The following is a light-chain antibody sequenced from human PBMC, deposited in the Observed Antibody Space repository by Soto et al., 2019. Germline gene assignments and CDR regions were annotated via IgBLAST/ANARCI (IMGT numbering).Light chain of an antibody. CDR3: QQFDSFSRT. J-gene: IGKJ1*01. Sequence: DFQMTQSPSVMSASIGEGVTITCRANESVSKWFAWYQQKPGKAPKLLIYNASNLQSGVPSRFSGSGSGTESTLTIRSLQSDDVATYYCQQFDSFSRTFGRGTKVDIK. CDR2: NAS. CDR1: ESVSKW. V-gene: IGKV1-5*03.